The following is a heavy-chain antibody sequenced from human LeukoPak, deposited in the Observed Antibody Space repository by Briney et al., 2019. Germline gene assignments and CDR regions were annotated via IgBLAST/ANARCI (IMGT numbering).Heavy chain of an antibody. CDR3: ARATPDWPTSGGAFDI. J-gene: IGHJ3*02. CDR2: IYSSGNT. V-gene: IGHV3-66*01. CDR1: GFTVSSNY. D-gene: IGHD2-15*01. Sequence: PGRSLRLSCAASGFTVSSNYMSWVRQAPGKGLEWVSVIYSSGNTYYADSVKGRFTISRDNSKNTLYLQMNSLRAEDTAVYYCARATPDWPTSGGAFDIWGQGTMVTVSS.